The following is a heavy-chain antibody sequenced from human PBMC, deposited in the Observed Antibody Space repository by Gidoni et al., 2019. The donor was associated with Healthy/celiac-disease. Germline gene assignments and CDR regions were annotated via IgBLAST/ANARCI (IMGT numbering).Heavy chain of an antibody. CDR1: GFSFTSYW. J-gene: IGHJ3*02. V-gene: IGHV5-10-1*01. CDR3: ATPYGELEGAFDI. Sequence: ESLRISCKGSGFSFTSYWISWVRQMPGKGLEWMGRIDPSDSYTNYSPSFQGHVTISADKSISTAYLQWSSLKASDTAMYYCATPYGELEGAFDIWGQGTMVTVSS. D-gene: IGHD4-17*01. CDR2: IDPSDSYT.